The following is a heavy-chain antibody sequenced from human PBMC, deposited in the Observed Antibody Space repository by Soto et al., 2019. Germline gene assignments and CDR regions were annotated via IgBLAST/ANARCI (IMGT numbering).Heavy chain of an antibody. D-gene: IGHD3-22*01. Sequence: ASVKVSCKASGYTFSTYGIHWVRQAPGQRLEWMGWFNTGNGDTNYSQKFQGRVTLTGDTSASTASMELSGLRSADTAVYYCARVVPLYDRTSPLDYWGQGTLVTVSS. V-gene: IGHV1-3*04. CDR1: GYTFSTYG. CDR3: ARVVPLYDRTSPLDY. J-gene: IGHJ4*02. CDR2: FNTGNGDT.